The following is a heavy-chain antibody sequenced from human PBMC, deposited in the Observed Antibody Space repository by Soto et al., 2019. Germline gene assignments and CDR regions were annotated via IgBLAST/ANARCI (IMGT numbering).Heavy chain of an antibody. CDR3: ATTDCSGGSCSYFDY. CDR2: IYSGGST. Sequence: GGSLRLSCAASGFTVSSNYMSWVRQAPGKGLEWVSVIYSGGSTYYADSVKGRFTISRHNSKNTLYLQMNSLRAEDTAVYYCATTDCSGGSCSYFDYWGQGTLVTVSS. D-gene: IGHD2-15*01. J-gene: IGHJ4*02. V-gene: IGHV3-53*04. CDR1: GFTVSSNY.